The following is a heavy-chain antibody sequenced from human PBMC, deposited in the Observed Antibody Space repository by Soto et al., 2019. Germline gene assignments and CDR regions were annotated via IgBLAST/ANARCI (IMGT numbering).Heavy chain of an antibody. CDR2: ISSGGHNI. CDR3: ATGDPPYYSYGMDV. J-gene: IGHJ6*02. Sequence: GGSLRLSCAASGFAFSNHEFNWVRQAPGKGPEWLAYISSGGHNIYYADSVKGRCAVSRDNAKKSLYLQMSTLRVEDTAVYYCATGDPPYYSYGMDVWGQGTTVTVSS. V-gene: IGHV3-48*03. CDR1: GFAFSNHE. D-gene: IGHD2-21*01.